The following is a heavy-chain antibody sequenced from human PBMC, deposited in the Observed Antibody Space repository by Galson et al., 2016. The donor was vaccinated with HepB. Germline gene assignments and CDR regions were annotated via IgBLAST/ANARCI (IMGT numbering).Heavy chain of an antibody. CDR2: MNPNTGQT. CDR1: GDTFATYD. J-gene: IGHJ4*02. V-gene: IGHV1-8*01. Sequence: SVKVSCKASGDTFATYDINWLRQATGQRLEWMGWMNPNTGQTGYAQKFQGRVTMTRNTSISTAYMELSSLRSEDTAVYYCARGSDYSNHVAIYWGQGTLVTASS. D-gene: IGHD4-11*01. CDR3: ARGSDYSNHVAIY.